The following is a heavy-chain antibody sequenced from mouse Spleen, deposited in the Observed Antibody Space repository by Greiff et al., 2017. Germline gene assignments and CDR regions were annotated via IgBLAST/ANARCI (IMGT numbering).Heavy chain of an antibody. Sequence: VQLQQSGAELARPGASVKLSCKASGYTFTSYGISWVKQRTGQGLEWIGEIYPRSGNTYYNEKFKGKATLTADKSSSTAYMQLSSLTSEDSAVYYCARGDYGNSGAMDYWGQGTSVTVSS. CDR1: GYTFTSYG. CDR3: ARGDYGNSGAMDY. CDR2: IYPRSGNT. V-gene: IGHV1-81*01. D-gene: IGHD2-1*01. J-gene: IGHJ4*01.